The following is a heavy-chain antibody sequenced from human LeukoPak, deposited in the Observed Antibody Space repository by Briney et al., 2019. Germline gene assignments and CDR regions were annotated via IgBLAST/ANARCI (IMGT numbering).Heavy chain of an antibody. J-gene: IGHJ4*02. CDR1: GFTFSSYG. V-gene: IGHV3-23*01. Sequence: GGSLRLSCAASGFTFSSYGMHWVRQAPGKGLEWVSGISGSDGSTYYADSVKGRFTISRDNSKNTLYLQMNSLRAEDMAVYYCAKDGGQGADYWGQGTLVSVSS. CDR3: AKDGGQGADY. CDR2: ISGSDGST. D-gene: IGHD3-16*01.